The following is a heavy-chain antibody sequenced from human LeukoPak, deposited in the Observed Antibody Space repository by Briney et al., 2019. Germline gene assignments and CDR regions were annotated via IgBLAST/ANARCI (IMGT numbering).Heavy chain of an antibody. Sequence: GASVKVSCKASGYIFNRQGMNWVRQAPGQGLEWMGWINTDSGKATYAQGFTGRFVFSLDSSVSTVYLQISDLMPEDTAKYYCARESSGSQGGFDPWGQGTLVTVSS. CDR1: GYIFNRQG. CDR3: ARESSGSQGGFDP. J-gene: IGHJ5*02. V-gene: IGHV7-4-1*02. CDR2: INTDSGKA. D-gene: IGHD3-10*01.